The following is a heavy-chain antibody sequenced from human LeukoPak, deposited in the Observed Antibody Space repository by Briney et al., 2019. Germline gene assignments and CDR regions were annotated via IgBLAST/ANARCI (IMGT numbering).Heavy chain of an antibody. J-gene: IGHJ6*03. V-gene: IGHV4-4*07. D-gene: IGHD4-17*01. CDR2: IYTSGST. Sequence: SETLSLTCTVSGGSISSYYWSWIRQPAGKGLEWIGRIYTSGSTNYNPSLKSRVTMSVDTSKNQFSLKLSSVTAADTAVYYCARGRASTVTPIPYYYYYMDVWGKGTTVTVSS. CDR1: GGSISSYY. CDR3: ARGRASTVTPIPYYYYYMDV.